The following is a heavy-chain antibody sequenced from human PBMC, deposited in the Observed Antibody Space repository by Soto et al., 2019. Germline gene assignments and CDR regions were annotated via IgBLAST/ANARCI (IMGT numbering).Heavy chain of an antibody. V-gene: IGHV5-10-1*01. Sequence: HGESLKISCKGSGYRFTNSWITWVRQMPGKGLEWMGRIDPGDSYTNYSPSFQGHVTISVDKSISTAYLQWSSLKASDTAIYYCARLGYGYYFDYWGQGTLVTVSS. CDR3: ARLGYGYYFDY. CDR1: GYRFTNSW. D-gene: IGHD1-1*01. CDR2: IDPGDSYT. J-gene: IGHJ4*02.